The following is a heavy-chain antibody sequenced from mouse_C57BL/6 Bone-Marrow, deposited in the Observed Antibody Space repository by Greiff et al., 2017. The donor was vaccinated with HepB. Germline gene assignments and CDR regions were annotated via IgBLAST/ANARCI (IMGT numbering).Heavy chain of an antibody. D-gene: IGHD2-4*01. V-gene: IGHV1-55*01. CDR2: IYPGSGST. CDR3: ARKEGFYDYDGGD. CDR1: GYTFTSYW. Sequence: QVQLQQPGAELVKPGASVKMSCKASGYTFTSYWITWVKQRPGQGLEWIGDIYPGSGSTNYNEKFKSKATLTVDTSSSTAYMQLSSLTSEDSAVYYCARKEGFYDYDGGDWGQGTTLTVSS. J-gene: IGHJ2*01.